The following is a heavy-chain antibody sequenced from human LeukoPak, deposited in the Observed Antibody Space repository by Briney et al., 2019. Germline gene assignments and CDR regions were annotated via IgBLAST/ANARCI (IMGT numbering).Heavy chain of an antibody. D-gene: IGHD2-15*01. CDR1: GGSISSYY. V-gene: IGHV4-4*07. Sequence: SETLSLTCTVSGGSISSYYWSWIRQPAGKGLEWIGRIYTSGSTNYNPSLKSRVTMSVDTSKNQFSLKLSSVTAADTAVYYCVRERRISEGGWFDPWGQGTLVTVSS. CDR3: VRERRISEGGWFDP. CDR2: IYTSGST. J-gene: IGHJ5*02.